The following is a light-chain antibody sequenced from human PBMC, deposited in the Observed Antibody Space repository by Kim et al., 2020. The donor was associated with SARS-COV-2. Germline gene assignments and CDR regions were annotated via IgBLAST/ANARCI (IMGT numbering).Light chain of an antibody. J-gene: IGKJ1*01. CDR2: DIS. CDR3: QQRAKWPRT. Sequence: LFPGERATLSCRASGSIPNELAWYQQKPGQPPRLFIYDISNRATGIPARFSGSGSGTDFTLTVSSLEPEDSATYYCQQRAKWPRTFGQGTKVDIK. V-gene: IGKV3-11*01. CDR1: GSIPNE.